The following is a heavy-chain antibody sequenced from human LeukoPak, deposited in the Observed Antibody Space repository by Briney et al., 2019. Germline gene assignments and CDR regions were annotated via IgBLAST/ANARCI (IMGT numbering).Heavy chain of an antibody. CDR2: IVGSGGTT. Sequence: PGGSLRLSCAASGFTFSTYGMDWVRQAPGKGLEWVSGIVGSGGTTYYADSVKGRFTISRDNSKNALYLQMNSLRAEDTAVYYCGRDLDWGAFDRWGQGTLVTVSS. J-gene: IGHJ4*02. CDR1: GFTFSTYG. D-gene: IGHD3-9*01. CDR3: GRDLDWGAFDR. V-gene: IGHV3-23*01.